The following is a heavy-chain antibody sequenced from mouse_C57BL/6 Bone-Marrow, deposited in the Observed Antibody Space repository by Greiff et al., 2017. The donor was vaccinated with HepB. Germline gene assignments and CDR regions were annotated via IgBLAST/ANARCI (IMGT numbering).Heavy chain of an antibody. V-gene: IGHV6-6*01. J-gene: IGHJ2*01. CDR1: GFTFSDAW. CDR2: IRNKANNHAT. Sequence: EVKLMESGGGLVQPGGSMKLSCAASGFTFSDAWMDWVRQSPEKGLEWVAEIRNKANNHATYYAESVKGRFTISRDDSKSSVYLQMNSLRAEDTGIYYCTLVYYYGSSYVNFDYWGQGTTLTVSS. CDR3: TLVYYYGSSYVNFDY. D-gene: IGHD1-1*01.